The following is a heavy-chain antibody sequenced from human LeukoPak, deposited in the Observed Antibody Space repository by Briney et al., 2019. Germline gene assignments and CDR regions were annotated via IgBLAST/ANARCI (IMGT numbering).Heavy chain of an antibody. D-gene: IGHD2-15*01. CDR2: IIPIFGTA. CDR3: ARDRGDIVTHYYFDY. J-gene: IGHJ4*02. V-gene: IGHV1-69*05. Sequence: SVTVSCKASGGTFSSYAISWVRQAPGQGLEWMGGIIPIFGTANYAQKFQGRVTITTDESTSTAYMELSSLRSEDTAVYYCARDRGDIVTHYYFDYWGQGTLVTVSS. CDR1: GGTFSSYA.